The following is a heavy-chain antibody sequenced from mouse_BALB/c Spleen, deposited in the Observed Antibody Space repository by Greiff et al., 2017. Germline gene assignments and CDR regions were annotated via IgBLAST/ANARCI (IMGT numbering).Heavy chain of an antibody. Sequence: QVQLQQSGPELVKPGASVRISCKASGYTFTSYYIHWVKQRPGQGLEWIGWIYPGNVNTKYNEKFKGKATLTADKSSSTAYMPLSSLTSEDSAVYFCARLSSSYNYWGQGTTLTVSS. CDR1: GYTFTSYY. D-gene: IGHD1-1*01. V-gene: IGHV1S56*01. J-gene: IGHJ2*01. CDR3: ARLSSSYNY. CDR2: IYPGNVNT.